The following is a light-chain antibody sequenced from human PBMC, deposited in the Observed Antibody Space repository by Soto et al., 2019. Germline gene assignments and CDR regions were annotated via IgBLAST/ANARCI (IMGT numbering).Light chain of an antibody. V-gene: IGLV2-14*03. J-gene: IGLJ2*01. CDR2: DVS. CDR3: SSYTNSGTVV. CDR1: SSNVGGYHY. Sequence: QSALAQPASVSGSPGQSITISCTGTSSNVGGYHYVSWYQQHPGKAPKLMIYDVSNRPSGVSNRFSGSKSGNTASLTISGLQAEDEAAYYCSSYTNSGTVVFGGGTKLTVL.